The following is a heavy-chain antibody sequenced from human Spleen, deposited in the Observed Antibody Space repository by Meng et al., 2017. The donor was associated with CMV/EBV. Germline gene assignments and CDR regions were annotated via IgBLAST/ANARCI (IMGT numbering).Heavy chain of an antibody. V-gene: IGHV4-30-4*08. D-gene: IGHD3-3*01. CDR1: GGSISSYY. Sequence: SETLSLTCTVSGGSISSYYWSWIRQPPGKGLEWIGYIYYSGSTYYNPSLKSRVTISVDTSKNQFSLKLSSVTAADTAVYYCARVEYYYYGMDVWGQGTTVTVSS. CDR3: ARVEYYYYGMDV. J-gene: IGHJ6*02. CDR2: IYYSGST.